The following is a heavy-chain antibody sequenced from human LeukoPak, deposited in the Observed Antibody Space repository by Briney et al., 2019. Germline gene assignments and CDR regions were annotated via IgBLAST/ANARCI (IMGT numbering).Heavy chain of an antibody. D-gene: IGHD2-2*01. J-gene: IGHJ4*02. CDR3: ARDWYCSSTSCYFLDY. CDR1: GYTYTSYG. CDR2: ISAYNSNT. Sequence: GASVKVSFKASGYTYTSYGISWVRQAPGQGLEWMGWISAYNSNTNYAQKLQGRVTMTTDTSTSTAYMELRSLRSDDTAVYYCARDWYCSSTSCYFLDYWGQGTLVAVSS. V-gene: IGHV1-18*04.